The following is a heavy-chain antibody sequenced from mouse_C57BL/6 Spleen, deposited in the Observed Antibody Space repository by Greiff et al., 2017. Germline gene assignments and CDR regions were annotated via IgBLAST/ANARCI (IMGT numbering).Heavy chain of an antibody. CDR2: IYPGDGDT. J-gene: IGHJ4*01. CDR3: ARSGFGLAMDY. V-gene: IGHV1-82*01. Sequence: QVQLQQSGPELVKPGASVKISCKASGYAFSSSWMNWVKQRPGKGLEWIGRIYPGDGDTNYNGKFKGKATLTADKSSSTAYMQLSSLTSEDSAVYFCARSGFGLAMDYWGQGTSGTVSS. CDR1: GYAFSSSW. D-gene: IGHD3-1*01.